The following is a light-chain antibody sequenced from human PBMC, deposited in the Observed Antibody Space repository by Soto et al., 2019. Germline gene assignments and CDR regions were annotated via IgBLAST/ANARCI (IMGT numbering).Light chain of an antibody. CDR3: HQRSSWPLT. V-gene: IGKV3-11*01. CDR2: GAS. Sequence: EIVLTQSPATLSLSPGERATLSCRASQSVSTYLAWYQQKPGQAPRLLIYGASNRAPGIPARFSGSGSGTDFTLTISSLEPEDFAVYYCHQRSSWPLTFGGGTKVEIK. CDR1: QSVSTY. J-gene: IGKJ4*01.